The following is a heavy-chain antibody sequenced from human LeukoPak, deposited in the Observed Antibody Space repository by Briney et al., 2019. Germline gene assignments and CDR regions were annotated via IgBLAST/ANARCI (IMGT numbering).Heavy chain of an antibody. CDR1: GYTFTGYY. J-gene: IGHJ3*02. V-gene: IGHV1-2*02. Sequence: ASVKVSCKASGYTFTGYYMHWVRQAPGQGLEWMGWINPNSGGTNYAQKFQGRVTMTRDTSISTAYMELSRLRSDDTAVYYCARDSLGYYANDAFDIWGQGTMVTVSS. D-gene: IGHD3-22*01. CDR2: INPNSGGT. CDR3: ARDSLGYYANDAFDI.